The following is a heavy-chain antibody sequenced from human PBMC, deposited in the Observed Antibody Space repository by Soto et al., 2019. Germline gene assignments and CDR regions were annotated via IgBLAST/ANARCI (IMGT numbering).Heavy chain of an antibody. V-gene: IGHV3-30*18. J-gene: IGHJ4*02. CDR1: GFTFRSYG. Sequence: SLRLSCAVSGFTFRSYGMYWVRQAPGKGLEWVAVISYDGSIKYYADSVKGRFTISRDNSNNALSLQMNSLRADDTAVFYCAKAPKTGFYFDYWGQGTLVTVSS. CDR2: ISYDGSIK. CDR3: AKAPKTGFYFDY.